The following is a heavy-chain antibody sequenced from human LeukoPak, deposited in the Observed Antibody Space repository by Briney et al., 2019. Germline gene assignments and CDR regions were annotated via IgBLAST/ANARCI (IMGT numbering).Heavy chain of an antibody. J-gene: IGHJ4*02. CDR2: ISYDGSNK. CDR1: GFTFSSYA. Sequence: GGSLRLSCAASGFTFSSYAMHWVRQAPGKGLEWVAVISYDGSNKYYADSVKGRFTISRDNSKNTLYLQMNSLRAEDTAVYYCARDRGYLRNLEYYFDYWGQGTLVTVSS. CDR3: ARDRGYLRNLEYYFDY. V-gene: IGHV3-30-3*01. D-gene: IGHD3-10*01.